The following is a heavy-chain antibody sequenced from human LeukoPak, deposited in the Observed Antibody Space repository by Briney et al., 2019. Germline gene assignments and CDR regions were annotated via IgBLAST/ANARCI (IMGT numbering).Heavy chain of an antibody. J-gene: IGHJ3*02. CDR2: INHSGST. V-gene: IGHV4-34*01. Sequence: PSETLSLTCAVYGGSFSGYYWSWIRQPPGKGLEWIGEINHSGSTNYNPSLKSRVTISVDTSKNQFSLKLSSVTAADTAVYYCARLAQQQLNDAFDIWGQGTMVTVSS. CDR1: GGSFSGYY. CDR3: ARLAQQQLNDAFDI. D-gene: IGHD6-13*01.